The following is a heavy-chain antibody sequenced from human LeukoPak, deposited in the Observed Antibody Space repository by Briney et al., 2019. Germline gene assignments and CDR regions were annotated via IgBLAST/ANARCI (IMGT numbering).Heavy chain of an antibody. V-gene: IGHV4-61*02. CDR2: IYTSGST. CDR1: GGSISSGSYY. D-gene: IGHD1-14*01. Sequence: SETLSLTCTVSGGSISSGSYYWSWIRQPAGKGLEWIGRIYTSGSTNYNPSLKSRVTISVDTSKNQFSLKLSSVTAADTAVYYCARAPVYPRPFDYWGQGTLVTVSS. J-gene: IGHJ4*02. CDR3: ARAPVYPRPFDY.